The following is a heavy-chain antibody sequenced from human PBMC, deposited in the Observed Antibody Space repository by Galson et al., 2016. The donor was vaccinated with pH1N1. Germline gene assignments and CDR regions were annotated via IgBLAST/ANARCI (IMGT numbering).Heavy chain of an antibody. V-gene: IGHV3-30*04. CDR1: GFTFTSYA. Sequence: SLRLSCAASGFTFTSYAMHWVRQAPGKGLEWVAVILYDGTNEYYADSVKGRFTISRDNTKSTVYLQMNSLGTEDTAFYYCAGDSEDSGHEGFHWAQGTLVIVSS. D-gene: IGHD5-12*01. J-gene: IGHJ4*02. CDR2: ILYDGTNE. CDR3: AGDSEDSGHEGFH.